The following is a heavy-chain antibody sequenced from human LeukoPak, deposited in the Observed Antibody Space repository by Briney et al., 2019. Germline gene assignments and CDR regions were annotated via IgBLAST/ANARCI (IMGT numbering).Heavy chain of an antibody. Sequence: KTSETLSLTCTVSGASISSGSYYWSWTRQPPGKGLEWIGYIYYSGSTNYNPSLKSRVTISVDTSKNQFSLKLSSVTAADTAVYYCARGRPYIILTTYYYYMDVWGKGTTVTISS. J-gene: IGHJ6*03. CDR2: IYYSGST. V-gene: IGHV4-61*01. CDR3: ARGRPYIILTTYYYYMDV. CDR1: GASISSGSYY. D-gene: IGHD1-14*01.